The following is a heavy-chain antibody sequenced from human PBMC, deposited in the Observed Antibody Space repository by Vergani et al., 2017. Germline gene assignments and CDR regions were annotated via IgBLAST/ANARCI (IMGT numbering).Heavy chain of an antibody. Sequence: EVQLLESGGGLVQPGGSLRLSCAASGFTFSSYAMSWVRQAPGKGLEWVSAISGSGGSTYYADSVKGRFTISSDNSKNTLYLQMNSLRAEDTAVYYCAKSNTWSPYYFDYWGQGTLVTVSS. CDR3: AKSNTWSPYYFDY. CDR1: GFTFSSYA. V-gene: IGHV3-23*01. D-gene: IGHD1-26*01. CDR2: ISGSGGST. J-gene: IGHJ4*02.